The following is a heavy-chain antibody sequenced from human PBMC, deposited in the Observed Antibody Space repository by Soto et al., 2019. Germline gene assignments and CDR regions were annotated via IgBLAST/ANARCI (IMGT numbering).Heavy chain of an antibody. D-gene: IGHD6-13*01. Sequence: SETLSLTCAVSGGSISSYYWSWIRQPPGKGLEWIGYMYNTGSTVYNPSLKSRVNISVDTSKNQFSLKLISLTAADTAVYYCARDWVFDYWGQGTLVTVSS. CDR3: ARDWVFDY. CDR2: MYNTGST. J-gene: IGHJ4*02. V-gene: IGHV4-59*01. CDR1: GGSISSYY.